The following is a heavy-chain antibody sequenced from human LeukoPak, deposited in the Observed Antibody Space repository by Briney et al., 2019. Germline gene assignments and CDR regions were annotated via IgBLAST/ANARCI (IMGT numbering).Heavy chain of an antibody. D-gene: IGHD4-11*01. Sequence: SETLSLTCSVSGVSINDHYWSWIRQPPGKGLEWIGYIYHSGSTYYNPSLKSRVTISVDRSKNQFSLKLSSVTAADTAVYYCARVRLPVTTLDYWGQGTLVTVSS. CDR2: IYHSGST. J-gene: IGHJ4*02. V-gene: IGHV4-59*11. CDR1: GVSINDHY. CDR3: ARVRLPVTTLDY.